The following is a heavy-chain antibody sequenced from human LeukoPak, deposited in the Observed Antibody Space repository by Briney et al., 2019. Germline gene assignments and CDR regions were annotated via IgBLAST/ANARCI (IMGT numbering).Heavy chain of an antibody. CDR2: IYSNGRT. Sequence: PGGSLRLSCAACGFTVRNNYMRGVRPPPGRGVEWVSLIYSNGRTDYTDSVQGRFSISRDNSKQTMYLQMDSLRAEDKAMYYCARDVGPWGQGTLVTVSS. V-gene: IGHV3-53*01. J-gene: IGHJ5*02. D-gene: IGHD2-15*01. CDR3: ARDVGP. CDR1: GFTVRNNY.